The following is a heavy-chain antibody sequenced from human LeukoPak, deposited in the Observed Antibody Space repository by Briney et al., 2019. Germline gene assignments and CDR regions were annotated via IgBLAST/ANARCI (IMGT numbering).Heavy chain of an antibody. J-gene: IGHJ4*02. D-gene: IGHD2-21*02. CDR2: ISAYNGNT. Sequence: ASVKVSCKASVYTFTSYGISWVRQAPGQGVEWMGWISAYNGNTNYAQKLQGRVTMTTDTSTSTAYMELRSLRSDDTAVYYCARDGCGGDCYSEAPSDYWGQGTLVTVSS. CDR3: ARDGCGGDCYSEAPSDY. V-gene: IGHV1-18*01. CDR1: VYTFTSYG.